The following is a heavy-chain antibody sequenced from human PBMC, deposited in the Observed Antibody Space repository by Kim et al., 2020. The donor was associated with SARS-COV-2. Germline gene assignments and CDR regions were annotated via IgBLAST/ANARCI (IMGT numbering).Heavy chain of an antibody. CDR3: ARANHDYGDYYFDY. CDR1: GFTFSSYD. V-gene: IGHV3-64*01. Sequence: GGSLRLSCAASGFTFSSYDMNWVRQAPGKGLEWVSAISSNGGSTYYANSVKGRFTISRDNSKNTLYLQMGSLRAEDMAVYYCARANHDYGDYYFDYWGQGTLVTVSS. D-gene: IGHD4-17*01. J-gene: IGHJ4*02. CDR2: ISSNGGST.